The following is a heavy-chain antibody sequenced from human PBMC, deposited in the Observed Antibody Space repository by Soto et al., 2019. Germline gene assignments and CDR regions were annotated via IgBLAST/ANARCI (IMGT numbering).Heavy chain of an antibody. D-gene: IGHD3-22*01. CDR3: ARHAGSSGYFDS. CDR2: ISSSGSTI. J-gene: IGHJ4*02. Sequence: EVQLVESGGGLVQPGGSLRLSCAASGFTFSSYEMNWVRQAAGKGLEWVSYISSSGSTIYYEDSVKGRFTISRDNAKSALYLQMNSLRAEDTAVYYCARHAGSSGYFDSWGQGTLVTVSS. V-gene: IGHV3-48*03. CDR1: GFTFSSYE.